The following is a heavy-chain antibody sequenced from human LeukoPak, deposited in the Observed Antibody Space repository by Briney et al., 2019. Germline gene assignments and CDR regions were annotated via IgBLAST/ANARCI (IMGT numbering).Heavy chain of an antibody. CDR1: GYSFSTYW. Sequence: GESLTISCKGSGYSFSTYWIVWVRQMPGKGLEWMGSIYPGDSDTRYSPSFQGQVTISADKSISTAYLQWSSLKASDTAMYYCARELSSSVDYWGQGTLVTVSS. CDR2: IYPGDSDT. J-gene: IGHJ4*02. D-gene: IGHD2-2*01. CDR3: ARELSSSVDY. V-gene: IGHV5-51*01.